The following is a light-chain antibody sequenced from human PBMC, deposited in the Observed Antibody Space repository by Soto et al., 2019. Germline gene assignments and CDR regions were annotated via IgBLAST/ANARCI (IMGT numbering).Light chain of an antibody. J-gene: IGKJ1*01. CDR1: QSIFNY. Sequence: DIPMTQSPSSLSASVGDRVTITCRASQSIFNYLNWYQQKPGKAPKLLIFATSNLQSGVPSRFSGSGSGTEFTLTISSLQLEDFATYSCQHSSLSPWTFGQGTKVEIK. CDR3: QHSSLSPWT. CDR2: ATS. V-gene: IGKV1-39*01.